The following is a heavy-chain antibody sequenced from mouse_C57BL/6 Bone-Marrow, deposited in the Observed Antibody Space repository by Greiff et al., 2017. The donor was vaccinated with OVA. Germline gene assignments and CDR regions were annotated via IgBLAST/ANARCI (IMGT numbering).Heavy chain of an antibody. CDR3: ARSGDYDGNAMDY. CDR2: INPNYGTT. Sequence: VHVKQSGPELVKPGASVKISCKASGYSFTDYNMNWVKQSNGKSLEWIGVINPNYGTTSYNQKFKGKATLTVDQSSSTAYMQLNSLTSEDSAVYYCARSGDYDGNAMDYWGQGTSVTVSS. CDR1: GYSFTDYN. J-gene: IGHJ4*01. V-gene: IGHV1-39*01. D-gene: IGHD2-4*01.